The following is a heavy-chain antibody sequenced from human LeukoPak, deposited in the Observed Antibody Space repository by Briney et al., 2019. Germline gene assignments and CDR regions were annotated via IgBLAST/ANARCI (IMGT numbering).Heavy chain of an antibody. CDR2: INPNSGGT. V-gene: IGHV1-2*02. Sequence: GASVKVSCKASGYTFTGYYMHWVRQPPGQGLEWMGWINPNSGGTNYAQKFQGRVTMTRDTSTSTVYMELSSLRSEDTAVYYCARGQQLTWGQGTLVTVSS. CDR1: GYTFTGYY. CDR3: ARGQQLT. J-gene: IGHJ5*02. D-gene: IGHD6-13*01.